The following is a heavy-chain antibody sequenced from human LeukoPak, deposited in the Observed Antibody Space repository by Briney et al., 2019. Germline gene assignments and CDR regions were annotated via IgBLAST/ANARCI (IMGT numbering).Heavy chain of an antibody. J-gene: IGHJ4*02. CDR3: ARDLRTFDS. CDR2: IKHNGDEL. CDR1: GFTFSIYW. D-gene: IGHD3-16*01. V-gene: IGHV3-7*01. Sequence: PGGSLRLSCAASGFTFSIYWMTWVRQAPGKGLEWVANIKHNGDELNYVDSGEDRFTISRDNAKNSLYLHMTSLRAEDTAVYYCARDLRTFDSWGQGTLVTVSS.